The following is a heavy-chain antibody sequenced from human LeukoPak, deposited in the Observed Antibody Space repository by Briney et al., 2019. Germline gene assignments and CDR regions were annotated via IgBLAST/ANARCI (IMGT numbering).Heavy chain of an antibody. D-gene: IGHD3-10*01. CDR3: VRDDRGLAMGSRDH. V-gene: IGHV3-7*03. J-gene: IGHJ4*02. CDR1: GFMFSDHW. CDR2: VSPDGNEG. Sequence: GGSLRLSCVVSGFMFSDHWMIWVRQAPGKGPEWVATVSPDGNEGRYGDSVKGRFTISRDNAKNSLFLQMGSLRAEDTAMYYCVRDDRGLAMGSRDHGAQGTQVTVSS.